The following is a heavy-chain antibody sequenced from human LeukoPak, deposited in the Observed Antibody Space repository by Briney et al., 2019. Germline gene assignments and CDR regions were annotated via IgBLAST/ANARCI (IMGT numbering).Heavy chain of an antibody. Sequence: GGSLRLSCAASGFTFSSYVMSWVRQAPGKGLEWVSGISGSGGITYYEDSMKGRFTISRDNSNNTLYLQMNTLRAEDTAIYYCAKGGAIFGNGAFDVWGQGTMVTVSS. CDR3: AKGGAIFGNGAFDV. J-gene: IGHJ3*01. CDR1: GFTFSSYV. V-gene: IGHV3-23*01. D-gene: IGHD3-3*01. CDR2: ISGSGGIT.